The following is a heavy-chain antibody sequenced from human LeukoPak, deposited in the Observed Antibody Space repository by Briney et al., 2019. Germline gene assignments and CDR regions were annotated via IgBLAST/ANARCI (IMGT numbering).Heavy chain of an antibody. Sequence: SETLPLTCAVYGGSFSGYYWSWIRQPPGKVLEWIGEINHSGSTNYNPSLKSRVTISVDTSKNQFSLKLSSVTAADTAVYYCARHSPRGLGTFDPWGQGTLVTVSS. V-gene: IGHV4-34*01. CDR3: ARHSPRGLGTFDP. CDR2: INHSGST. D-gene: IGHD3/OR15-3a*01. CDR1: GGSFSGYY. J-gene: IGHJ5*02.